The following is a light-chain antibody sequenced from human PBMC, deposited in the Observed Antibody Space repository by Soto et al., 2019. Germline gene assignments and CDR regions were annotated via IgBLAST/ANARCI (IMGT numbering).Light chain of an antibody. CDR1: QSISSW. CDR3: QQYNSYPLT. V-gene: IGKV1-5*03. CDR2: KAS. J-gene: IGKJ4*01. Sequence: DIQMTQSPSTLSASVGDRVTITCRASQSISSWLAWYQQKPGKAPKLLIYKASSLESGIPSSFSGSGSGTEVTLTISSLQPDDFATYYCQQYNSYPLTVGGGTKVEIK.